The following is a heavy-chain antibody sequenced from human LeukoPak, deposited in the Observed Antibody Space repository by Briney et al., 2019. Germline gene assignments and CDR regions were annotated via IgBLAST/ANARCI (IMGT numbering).Heavy chain of an antibody. D-gene: IGHD1-1*01. CDR1: GYAFTSYD. CDR3: AREVQLERAGYYYYYMDV. Sequence: ASVKVSCKASGYAFTSYDISWVRQAPGQGLEWMGWISTYNGNTNYAQKLQGRVTMTTDTSTSTAYMELRSLRSDDTAVYYCAREVQLERAGYYYYYMDVWGKGTTVAVSS. J-gene: IGHJ6*03. V-gene: IGHV1-18*01. CDR2: ISTYNGNT.